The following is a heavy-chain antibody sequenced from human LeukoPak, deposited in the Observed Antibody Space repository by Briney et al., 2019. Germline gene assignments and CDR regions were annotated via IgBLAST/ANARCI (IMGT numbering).Heavy chain of an antibody. D-gene: IGHD3-16*02. Sequence: GGSLRLSCAASGFTFSDYWMTWVRQAPGKGLEWVANIKEDGTEKYYVDSVKGRFTISRDNAKNSLYLQMNSLRAEDTAVYYCARDKNSLQLNDYWGQGTLVTVSS. CDR3: ARDKNSLQLNDY. CDR1: GFTFSDYW. J-gene: IGHJ4*02. CDR2: IKEDGTEK. V-gene: IGHV3-7*01.